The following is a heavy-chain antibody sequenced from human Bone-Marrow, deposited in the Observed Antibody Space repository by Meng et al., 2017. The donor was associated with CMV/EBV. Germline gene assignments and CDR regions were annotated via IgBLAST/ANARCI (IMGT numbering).Heavy chain of an antibody. V-gene: IGHV4-38-2*02. CDR3: ARGKLEPDAFDI. D-gene: IGHD1-1*01. J-gene: IGHJ3*02. CDR2: IYHSGST. Sequence: SETLSLTCTVSGYSISSGYYWGWIRQPPGKGLEWIGSIYHSGSTYYNPSLKSRVTISVDTSKNQFSLKLSSVTAADTAVYYCARGKLEPDAFDIWGQGTMVTVSS. CDR1: GYSISSGYY.